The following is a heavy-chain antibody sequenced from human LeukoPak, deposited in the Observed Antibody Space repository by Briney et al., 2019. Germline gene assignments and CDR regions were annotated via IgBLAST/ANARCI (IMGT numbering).Heavy chain of an antibody. CDR2: ISGCGGST. Sequence: GGSLRLSCAASGFTFSSYAMSWVRQAPGKGLEWVSAISGCGGSTYYADSVKGRFTISRDNSKNTLYLQMNSLSAEDTAVYYCATKGYCSGGSCYPYFDYWGQGTLVTVSS. CDR1: GFTFSSYA. CDR3: ATKGYCSGGSCYPYFDY. V-gene: IGHV3-23*01. J-gene: IGHJ4*02. D-gene: IGHD2-15*01.